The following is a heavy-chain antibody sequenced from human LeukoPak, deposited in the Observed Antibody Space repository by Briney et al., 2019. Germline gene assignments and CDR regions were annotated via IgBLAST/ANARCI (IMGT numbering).Heavy chain of an antibody. CDR1: GYTFTSYG. J-gene: IGHJ4*02. Sequence: GASVKVSRKASGYTFTSYGISWVRQAPGQGLEWMGWISAYNGNTNYAQKLQGRVTMTTDTSTSTAYMELRSLRSDDTAVYYCAGDGGFDPDYYFDYWGQGTLVTVSS. D-gene: IGHD3-16*01. V-gene: IGHV1-18*04. CDR3: AGDGGFDPDYYFDY. CDR2: ISAYNGNT.